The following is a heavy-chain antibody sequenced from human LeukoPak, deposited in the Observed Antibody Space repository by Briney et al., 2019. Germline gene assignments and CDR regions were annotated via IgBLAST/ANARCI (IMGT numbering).Heavy chain of an antibody. Sequence: PSETLSLTCTVSGGSISSYYWSWIRQPPGKGLEWIGYIYNSGSPNYNPSLQSRVTISVDTSKNQFSLRLNSVTAADTAVYYCARTARSGYPSYYYYMDVWGKGTTVTVSS. D-gene: IGHD3-22*01. CDR1: GGSISSYY. J-gene: IGHJ6*03. CDR2: IYNSGSP. CDR3: ARTARSGYPSYYYYMDV. V-gene: IGHV4-59*01.